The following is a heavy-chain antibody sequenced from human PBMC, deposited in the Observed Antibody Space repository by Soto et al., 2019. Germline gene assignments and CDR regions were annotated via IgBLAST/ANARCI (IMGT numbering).Heavy chain of an antibody. CDR3: ARRGSTEDGSSWYYFDY. CDR2: IIPIFGTA. J-gene: IGHJ4*02. Sequence: QVQLVQSGAEMKKPGSSVKVSCKASGGTFSSYAISWVRQAPGQGLEWMGGIIPIFGTANYAQKFQGRVTMTADESTSTAYMELSSLRSEDSAVYYCARRGSTEDGSSWYYFDYWGQGTLVTVSS. D-gene: IGHD6-13*01. V-gene: IGHV1-69*01. CDR1: GGTFSSYA.